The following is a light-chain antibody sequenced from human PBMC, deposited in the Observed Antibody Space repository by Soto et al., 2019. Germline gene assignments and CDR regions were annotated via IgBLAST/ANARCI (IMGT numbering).Light chain of an antibody. CDR3: GTWDNGLSAVV. J-gene: IGLJ2*01. CDR1: DSNIWYNS. V-gene: IGLV1-51*02. CDR2: END. Sequence: QSVLTQPPSVSAAPGQKITISCSGSDSNIWYNSVSWYQQLPGTAPKLLISENDERPSDLPDRFSASKSGTSATLGITGLQTGDEANYFCGTWDNGLSAVVFGGGTKVTVL.